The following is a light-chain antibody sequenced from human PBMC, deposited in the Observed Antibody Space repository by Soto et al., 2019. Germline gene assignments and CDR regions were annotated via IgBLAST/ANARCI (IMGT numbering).Light chain of an antibody. CDR3: QQYDTYWT. Sequence: DIQITQSSSTLSASVGDGVIITCRASQSISNWLAWYQQKPGKAPNLLIYKASSLKSGVPSRFSGSGSGTEFTLTISSLQPDDFATYYCQQYDTYWTFGQGTKVDIK. V-gene: IGKV1-5*03. CDR2: KAS. CDR1: QSISNW. J-gene: IGKJ1*01.